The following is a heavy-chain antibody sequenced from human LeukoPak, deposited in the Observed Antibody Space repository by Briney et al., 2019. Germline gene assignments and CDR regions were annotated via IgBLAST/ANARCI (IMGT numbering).Heavy chain of an antibody. V-gene: IGHV3-30*18. D-gene: IGHD3-22*01. J-gene: IGHJ4*02. CDR2: ISYDGSNK. CDR1: GFTFSSYG. CDR3: AKVPYYYASSGSFYFDY. Sequence: AGGSLRLSCAASGFTFSSYGMHWVRQAPGKGLEWVAVISYDGSNKYYADSVKGRFTISRDNSKNTLYLQMNSLRAEDTAVYYCAKVPYYYASSGSFYFDYWGQGTLVTVSS.